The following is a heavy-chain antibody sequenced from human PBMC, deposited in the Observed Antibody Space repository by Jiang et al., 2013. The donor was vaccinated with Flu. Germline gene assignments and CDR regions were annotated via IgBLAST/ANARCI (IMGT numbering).Heavy chain of an antibody. J-gene: IGHJ4*01. CDR1: GGSVSSGSYY. D-gene: IGHD6-13*01. V-gene: IGHV4-61*01. CDR2: IYYSGST. Sequence: LLKPSETLSLTCTVSGGSVSSGSYYWSWIRQPPGKGLEWIGYIYYSGSTNYNPSLKSRVTISVDTSKNQFSLKLSSVTAADTAVYYCARAGGSSWYGVFDY. CDR3: ARAGGSSWYGVFDY.